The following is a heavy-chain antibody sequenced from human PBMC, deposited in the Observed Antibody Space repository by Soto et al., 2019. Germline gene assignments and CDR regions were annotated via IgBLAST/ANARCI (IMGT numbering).Heavy chain of an antibody. Sequence: EVQLVESGEGLVQPGGSLRLSCAASGFTFSNYAMHWVRQAPGKGLEYVSAISSNGGSTYYADSVKGRFTISRDKSKNTLYLQMGSLRAEDMAVYYCARGGIVGATDYWGQGTLVTVSS. CDR3: ARGGIVGATDY. D-gene: IGHD1-26*01. CDR1: GFTFSNYA. V-gene: IGHV3-64*02. J-gene: IGHJ4*02. CDR2: ISSNGGST.